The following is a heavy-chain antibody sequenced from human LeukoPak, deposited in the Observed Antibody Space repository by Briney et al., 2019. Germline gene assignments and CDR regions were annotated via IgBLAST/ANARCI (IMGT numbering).Heavy chain of an antibody. CDR2: IYSGGST. CDR1: GFTVSSNY. Sequence: PGGSLRLSCAASGFTVSSNYMSWVRQAPGKGLEWVSVIYSGGSTYYADSVKGRFTISRDNSKNTLYLQMNSLRAEDTAVYYCARDHVVSGSHTEVFDLWGRGTLVTVSS. V-gene: IGHV3-53*01. J-gene: IGHJ2*01. D-gene: IGHD1-26*01. CDR3: ARDHVVSGSHTEVFDL.